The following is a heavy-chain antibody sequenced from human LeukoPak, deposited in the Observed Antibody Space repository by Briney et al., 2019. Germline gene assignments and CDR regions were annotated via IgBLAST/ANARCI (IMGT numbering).Heavy chain of an antibody. J-gene: IGHJ4*02. CDR1: GYTFTGYY. V-gene: IGHV1-18*04. CDR2: ISAYNGNT. D-gene: IGHD6-13*01. CDR3: ARDVGIAAAGRMGY. Sequence: ASVKVSCKASGYTFTGYYMHWVRQAPGQGLEWMGWISAYNGNTNYAQKLQGRVTMTTDTSTSTAYMELRSLRSDDTAVYYCARDVGIAAAGRMGYWGQGTLVTVSS.